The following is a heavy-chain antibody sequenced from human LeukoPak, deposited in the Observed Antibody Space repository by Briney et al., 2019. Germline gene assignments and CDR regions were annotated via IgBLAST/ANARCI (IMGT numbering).Heavy chain of an antibody. Sequence: PSETLSLTCAVYGGSFSGYYWSWIRQPPGKGLEWIGEINHSGSTNYNPSLKSRVTISVDTSKNQFSLKLSSVTAADTAVYYCARGYSSSWYGTGRSYYMDVWGKGTTVTVSS. CDR1: GGSFSGYY. CDR2: INHSGST. J-gene: IGHJ6*03. D-gene: IGHD6-13*01. V-gene: IGHV4-34*01. CDR3: ARGYSSSWYGTGRSYYMDV.